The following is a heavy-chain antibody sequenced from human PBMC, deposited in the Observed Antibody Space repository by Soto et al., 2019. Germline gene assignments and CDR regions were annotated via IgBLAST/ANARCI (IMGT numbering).Heavy chain of an antibody. J-gene: IGHJ4*02. V-gene: IGHV3-7*03. CDR2: IKQDGSEK. CDR1: GFTFSSYW. CDR3: ARVLWGPGIQLWLGFDY. D-gene: IGHD5-18*01. Sequence: GGSLRLSCAASGFTFSSYWMSWVRQAPGKGLEWVANIKQDGSEKYYVDSVKGRFTISRDNAKNSLYLQMNSLRAEDTAVYYCARVLWGPGIQLWLGFDYWGQGTPVTVSS.